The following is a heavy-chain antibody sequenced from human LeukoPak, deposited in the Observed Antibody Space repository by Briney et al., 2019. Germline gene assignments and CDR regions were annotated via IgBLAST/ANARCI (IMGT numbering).Heavy chain of an antibody. CDR2: INPSGDST. Sequence: ASVKVSCKASGYTFTSYYIHWVRQAPGQGLEWMGIINPSGDSTNYAQKFQGRVTMTRDTSTSTVYMELSSLRSEDTAVYYCARGLGVRGVITRYYYYYYMDVWGKGTTVTISS. J-gene: IGHJ6*03. CDR1: GYTFTSYY. CDR3: ARGLGVRGVITRYYYYYYMDV. V-gene: IGHV1-46*01. D-gene: IGHD3-10*01.